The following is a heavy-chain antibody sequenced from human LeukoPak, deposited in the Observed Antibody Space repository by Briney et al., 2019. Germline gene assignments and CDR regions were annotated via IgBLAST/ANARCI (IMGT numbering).Heavy chain of an antibody. V-gene: IGHV3-23*01. CDR3: ARDPNGNYVGAFDFQR. D-gene: IGHD4-17*01. J-gene: IGHJ1*01. CDR2: ISGAGT. Sequence: GRSLRLSCAASGFTFSSYGMHWVRQAPGRGLEWVSSISGAGTYYADSVKGRFAISRDNYKNMLYLQMSRLRAEDTAVYYCARDPNGNYVGAFDFQRWGQGTLVTVSS. CDR1: GFTFSSYG.